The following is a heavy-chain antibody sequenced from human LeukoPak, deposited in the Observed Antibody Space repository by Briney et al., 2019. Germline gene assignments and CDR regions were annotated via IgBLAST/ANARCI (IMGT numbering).Heavy chain of an antibody. Sequence: GGSLRLSCAASGFTFSDYYMSWIRQAPGKGLEWVSYISSSGSTIYYADSVKGRFTISRDNAKNSLYLQMNSLRAEGTAVYYCAKRGEEDGYYYYYMDVWGKGTTVTVSS. J-gene: IGHJ6*03. CDR1: GFTFSDYY. CDR3: AKRGEEDGYYYYYMDV. V-gene: IGHV3-11*01. CDR2: ISSSGSTI. D-gene: IGHD3-16*01.